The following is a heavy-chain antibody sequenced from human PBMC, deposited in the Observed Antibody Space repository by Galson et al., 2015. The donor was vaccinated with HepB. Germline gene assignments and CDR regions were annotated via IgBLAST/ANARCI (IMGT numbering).Heavy chain of an antibody. CDR2: IKEDESER. V-gene: IGHV3-7*01. D-gene: IGHD1-26*01. J-gene: IGHJ4*02. CDR1: GFTFSDYG. Sequence: SLRLSCAASGFTFSDYGIHWVRQAPGKGLEWVAKIKEDESERYYVDSVEGRFTISRDNTKSSVYLQMDNLRAEDTAVYYCARPYSTSQYSGSYLYWGQGTLVTVSS. CDR3: ARPYSTSQYSGSYLY.